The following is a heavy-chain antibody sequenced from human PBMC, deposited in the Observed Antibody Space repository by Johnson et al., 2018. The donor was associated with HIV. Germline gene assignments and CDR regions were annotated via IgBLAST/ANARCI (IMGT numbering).Heavy chain of an antibody. CDR1: GLSFSDYG. Sequence: QVQLVESGGGLVRPGGSVRLSCAASGLSFSDYGMHWVRQAPGKGLEWVAVISFDGSNEYSTDSVKGRFTISRDNSKNSLYLQMNSLRAEDTAVYYCARQFRSVGAPDAFDIWGQGTMVTVSS. D-gene: IGHD1-26*01. V-gene: IGHV3-30*04. CDR3: ARQFRSVGAPDAFDI. J-gene: IGHJ3*02. CDR2: ISFDGSNE.